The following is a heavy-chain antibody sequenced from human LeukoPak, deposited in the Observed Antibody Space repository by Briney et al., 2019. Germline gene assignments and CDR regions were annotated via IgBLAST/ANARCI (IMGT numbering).Heavy chain of an antibody. Sequence: GGSLRLSCAASGFTFTNYWMSWVRQAPGKGLELVANIKQDRSEKYYVDSVKGRFTISRDNAKNSLYLQMNSLRAEDTAVYYCARALITIFGVVMGYWGQGTLVTVSS. CDR2: IKQDRSEK. CDR1: GFTFTNYW. D-gene: IGHD3-3*01. CDR3: ARALITIFGVVMGY. V-gene: IGHV3-7*03. J-gene: IGHJ4*02.